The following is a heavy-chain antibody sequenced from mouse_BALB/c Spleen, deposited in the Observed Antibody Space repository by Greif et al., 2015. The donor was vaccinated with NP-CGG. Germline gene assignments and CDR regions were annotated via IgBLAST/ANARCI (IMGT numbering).Heavy chain of an antibody. CDR3: AKQYGNTAWFAY. CDR2: INPSTGYT. V-gene: IGHV1-7*01. D-gene: IGHD2-10*02. J-gene: IGHJ3*01. CDR1: GYTFTSYW. Sequence: VQLQQSGAELAKPGASVKMSCKASGYTFTSYWMHWVKQRPGRGLEWIGYINPSTGYTEYNQKFKDKATLTADKSSSTAYMQLSSLTSEDSAVYYCAKQYGNTAWFAYWGQGTLVTVSA.